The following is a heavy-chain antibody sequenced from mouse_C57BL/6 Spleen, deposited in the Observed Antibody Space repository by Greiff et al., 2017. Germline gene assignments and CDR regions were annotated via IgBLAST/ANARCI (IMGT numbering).Heavy chain of an antibody. Sequence: VQLKESGGGLVKPGGSLKLSCAASGFTFSSYAMSWVRQTPEKRLEWVATISDGGSYTYYPDNVKGRFTISRDNAKNNLYLQMSHLKSEDTAMYYCARGGYGGDFDYWGQGTTLTVSS. J-gene: IGHJ2*01. CDR2: ISDGGSYT. D-gene: IGHD3-1*01. CDR3: ARGGYGGDFDY. V-gene: IGHV5-4*01. CDR1: GFTFSSYA.